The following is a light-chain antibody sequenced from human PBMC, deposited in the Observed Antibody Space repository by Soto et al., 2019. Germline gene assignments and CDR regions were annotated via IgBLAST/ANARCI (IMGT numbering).Light chain of an antibody. CDR2: GAS. CDR1: QSVSSSY. CDR3: QQYGSSPRFT. V-gene: IGKV3-20*01. J-gene: IGKJ3*01. Sequence: EIVLTQSPGTLSLSPGERATLSCRASQSVSSSYLAWYQQKPGQARRLLIYGASSRATGIPDRFSGSGSGTDFTLTISRLEPEDFAVYYCQQYGSSPRFTFGPGTKVDIK.